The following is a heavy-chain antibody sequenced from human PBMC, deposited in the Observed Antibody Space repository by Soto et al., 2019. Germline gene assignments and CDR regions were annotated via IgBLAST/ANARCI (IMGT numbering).Heavy chain of an antibody. J-gene: IGHJ2*01. Sequence: QVQLVESGGGVVQPGRSLRLSCAASGFTFSSYGMHWVRQAPGKGLEWVAVISYDGSNKYYADSVKGRFTISRDNSKNTLYLQMNSLRAEDTALYYCAKDHYTVTGNYWYFDLRGRGTLVTVSS. CDR3: AKDHYTVTGNYWYFDL. CDR1: GFTFSSYG. D-gene: IGHD4-17*01. V-gene: IGHV3-30*18. CDR2: ISYDGSNK.